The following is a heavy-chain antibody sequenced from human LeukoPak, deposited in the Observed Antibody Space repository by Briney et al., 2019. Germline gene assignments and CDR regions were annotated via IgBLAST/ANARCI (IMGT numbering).Heavy chain of an antibody. CDR2: IYSGGNT. J-gene: IGHJ3*02. CDR1: GFTVSSNY. Sequence: GGSLRLSCAASGFTVSSNYMTWVRQARGKGLDWVSFIYSGGNTYYADPVKGRFTISRDNSKNTLYLQMNNLRAEDTAVYYCARRSIAAFDAFDIWGQGTMVTVSS. CDR3: ARRSIAAFDAFDI. V-gene: IGHV3-66*04. D-gene: IGHD6-6*01.